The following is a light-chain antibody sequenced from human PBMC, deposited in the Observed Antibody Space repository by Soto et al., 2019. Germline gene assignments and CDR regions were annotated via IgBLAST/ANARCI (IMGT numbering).Light chain of an antibody. CDR1: QSISTTY. J-gene: IGKJ3*01. Sequence: DIVLTQSPGTPSLSPGERANLSCRASQSISTTYVAWYQQKPGQAPRALIHGTSNRATGIPDRFSGSGSGTDFTLTISGLQPEDFAMYYCQHYGGSPFTFGPGTRVDFK. CDR2: GTS. CDR3: QHYGGSPFT. V-gene: IGKV3-20*01.